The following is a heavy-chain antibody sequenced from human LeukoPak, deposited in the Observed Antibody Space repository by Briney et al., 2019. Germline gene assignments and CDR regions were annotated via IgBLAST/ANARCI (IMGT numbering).Heavy chain of an antibody. CDR1: GFTFSSYA. J-gene: IGHJ1*01. Sequence: GGSLRLSCAASGFTFSSYAMHWVRQAPGKGLEWVAVIWYDGSNKYYADSVKGRFTISRDNSKNTLYLQMNSLRAEDTAVYYCARGPYTGYSSSWYVFQHWGQGTLVTVSS. V-gene: IGHV3-33*08. D-gene: IGHD6-13*01. CDR2: IWYDGSNK. CDR3: ARGPYTGYSSSWYVFQH.